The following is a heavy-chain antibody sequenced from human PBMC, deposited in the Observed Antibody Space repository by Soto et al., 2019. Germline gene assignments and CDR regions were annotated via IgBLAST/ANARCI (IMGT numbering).Heavy chain of an antibody. D-gene: IGHD6-19*01. CDR1: GFTFSSYS. V-gene: IGHV3-21*01. J-gene: IGHJ5*02. CDR2: ISSSSSYI. CDR3: ARAGAVAGPNWFDP. Sequence: GGSLRLSCAASGFTFSSYSMNWVRQAPGKGLEWVSSISSSSSYIYYADSVKGRFTISRDNAKNSLYLQMNSLRAEDTAVYYCARAGAVAGPNWFDPWGQGTLVTVSS.